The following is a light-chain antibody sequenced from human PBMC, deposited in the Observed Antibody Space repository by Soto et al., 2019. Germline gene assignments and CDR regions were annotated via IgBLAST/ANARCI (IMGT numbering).Light chain of an antibody. CDR3: QKYKSAPYT. Sequence: DIQMTQSPSSLSASIGDRVTITCRANQGIGNSLAWYQHKPGKAPSLLIYDASTLQSGVPSRFSGSGSGTDFSLTISSLRPEDVATYYCQKYKSAPYTVGPGTKVGIK. V-gene: IGKV1-27*01. J-gene: IGKJ3*01. CDR1: QGIGNS. CDR2: DAS.